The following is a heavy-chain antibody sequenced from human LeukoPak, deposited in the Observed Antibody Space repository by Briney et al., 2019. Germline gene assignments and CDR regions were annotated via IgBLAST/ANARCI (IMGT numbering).Heavy chain of an antibody. CDR2: IKPSSGGT. Sequence: ASVKVSCKASGYIFTDYFFHWVRQAPGQGLEWMGWIKPSSGGTNYAQSFQGRVTMTRDTSINTAYMELSGLRSDDTAVYGCARDGSGTYYGDYWGEGTLVTDSP. CDR1: GYIFTDYF. V-gene: IGHV1-2*02. CDR3: ARDGSGTYYGDY. D-gene: IGHD2-15*01. J-gene: IGHJ4*02.